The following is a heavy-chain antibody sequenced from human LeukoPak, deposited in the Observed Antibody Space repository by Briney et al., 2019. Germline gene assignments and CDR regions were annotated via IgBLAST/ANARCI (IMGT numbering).Heavy chain of an antibody. V-gene: IGHV1-2*06. CDR1: GYTLTGYY. Sequence: GASVKVSCKASGYTLTGYYMHWVRQAPGQGLEWMGRINPNNGGTNYAQKFQGRVTMTRDMSMSTAYMELSRLRSVDTAVYYCAGEDNSSGYRPFDIWGQGTMVTVPS. J-gene: IGHJ3*02. CDR2: INPNNGGT. D-gene: IGHD3-22*01. CDR3: AGEDNSSGYRPFDI.